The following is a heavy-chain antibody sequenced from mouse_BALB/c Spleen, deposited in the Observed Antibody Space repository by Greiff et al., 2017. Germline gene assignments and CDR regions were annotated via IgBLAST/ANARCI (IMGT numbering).Heavy chain of an antibody. CDR2: IYYSGTI. J-gene: IGHJ4*01. V-gene: IGHV3-5*02. CDR1: GISITTGNYR. Sequence: EVQLQESGPGLVKPSQTVSLTCTVTGISITTGNYRWSWIRQFPGNKLEWIGYIYYSGTITYNPSLTSRTTITRDTSKNQFFLEMNSLTAEDTATYYCARESYYAMDYWGQGTSVTVSS. CDR3: ARESYYAMDY.